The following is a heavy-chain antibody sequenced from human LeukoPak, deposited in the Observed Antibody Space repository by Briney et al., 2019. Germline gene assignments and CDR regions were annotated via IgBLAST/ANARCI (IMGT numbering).Heavy chain of an antibody. Sequence: ASVKVSCKASGYTFTGYYMHWVRQAPGQGLEWMGWMNPNSGNTGYAQKFQGRVTMTRNTSISTAYMELSSLRSEDTAVYYCARGSLDAFDIWGQGTMVTVSS. J-gene: IGHJ3*02. V-gene: IGHV1-8*02. CDR2: MNPNSGNT. CDR3: ARGSLDAFDI. CDR1: GYTFTGYY.